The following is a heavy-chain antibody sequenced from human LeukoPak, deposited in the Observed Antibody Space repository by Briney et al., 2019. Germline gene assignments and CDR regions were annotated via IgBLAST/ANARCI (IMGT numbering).Heavy chain of an antibody. CDR1: GDSISSSTYY. V-gene: IGHV4-39*01. CDR3: ARGYGSSPPVAYYYYYFDV. Sequence: SETLSLTCTDSGDSISSSTYYWGWIRQPPGKGLESIGNIYYSGSTYYNPSLKSRVTISVDTSKNQFSLKLTSVTAADTTVYYCARGYGSSPPVAYYYYYFDVWGTGTTVTVSS. D-gene: IGHD6-13*01. CDR2: IYYSGST. J-gene: IGHJ6*03.